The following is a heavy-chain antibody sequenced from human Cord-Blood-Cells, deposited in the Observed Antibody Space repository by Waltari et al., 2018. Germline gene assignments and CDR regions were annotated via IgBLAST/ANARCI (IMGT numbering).Heavy chain of an antibody. Sequence: QVQLQQWGAGLLKPSETLSLTCAVYGGSFSGYSWSWIRQPPGKGLEWIGEINHSGSTNYNPSLKSRVTISVDTSKNQFSLKLSSVTAADTAVYYCASITHYYDSSGYYEYFQHWGQGTLVTVSS. J-gene: IGHJ1*01. CDR2: INHSGST. D-gene: IGHD3-22*01. CDR1: GGSFSGYS. CDR3: ASITHYYDSSGYYEYFQH. V-gene: IGHV4-34*01.